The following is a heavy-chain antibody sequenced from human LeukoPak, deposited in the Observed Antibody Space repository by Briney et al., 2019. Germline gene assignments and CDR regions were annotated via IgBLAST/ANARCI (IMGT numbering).Heavy chain of an antibody. CDR1: GFTFNNYG. D-gene: IGHD3-9*01. CDR2: ISHDGNNE. CDR3: AKDDILTGYWFDP. Sequence: GGSLRLSCAASGFTFNNYGLHWVRQAPGKGLEWVTLISHDGNNEYYADSVKGRFATSRDDSKNTLYLQMNSLRAEDTAVYYCAKDDILTGYWFDPWGQGTLVTVSS. J-gene: IGHJ5*02. V-gene: IGHV3-30*18.